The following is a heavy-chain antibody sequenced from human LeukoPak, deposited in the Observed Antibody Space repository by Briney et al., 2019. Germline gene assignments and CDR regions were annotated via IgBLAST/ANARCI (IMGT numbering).Heavy chain of an antibody. Sequence: GGSLRLSCAASGFTFSSYGMHWVRQAPGKGLEWVVVISYDGSNKYYADSVKGRFTISRDNSKNTLYLQMNSLRAEDTAVYYCAKLGLDCGGDCWPFDYWGQGTLVTVSS. J-gene: IGHJ4*02. CDR1: GFTFSSYG. CDR2: ISYDGSNK. V-gene: IGHV3-30*18. D-gene: IGHD2-21*02. CDR3: AKLGLDCGGDCWPFDY.